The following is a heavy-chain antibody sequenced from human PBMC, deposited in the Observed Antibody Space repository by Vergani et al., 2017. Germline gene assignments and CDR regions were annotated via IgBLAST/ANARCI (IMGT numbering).Heavy chain of an antibody. Sequence: QLQLQQSGPGLMKPSETLFLTCTVSADSISSGSYYWGWIRQPPGKSLEWIGSIYYSGLTYYDPSLKSRVAISVDTSKNQFSLKLSSVTAADTAVYYCARLYSYYYGSGSYYHFDYWGQGTLVTVSS. CDR3: ARLYSYYYGSGSYYHFDY. D-gene: IGHD3-10*01. V-gene: IGHV4-39*01. CDR2: IYYSGLT. CDR1: ADSISSGSYY. J-gene: IGHJ4*02.